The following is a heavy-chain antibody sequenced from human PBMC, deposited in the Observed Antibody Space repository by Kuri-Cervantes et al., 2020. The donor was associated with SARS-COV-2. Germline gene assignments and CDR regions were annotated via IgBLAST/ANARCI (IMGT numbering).Heavy chain of an antibody. J-gene: IGHJ4*02. CDR2: IYYSGST. CDR1: GGSISSGDYY. D-gene: IGHD3-10*01. CDR3: ARHYYGSGSYYAVPVLWSH. V-gene: IGHV4-30-4*08. Sequence: SETLSLTCTVSGGSISSGDYYWSWIRQPPGKGLEWIGYIYYSGSTYYNPSLKSRVTISVDTSKNQFSLKLSSVTAADTAVYYCARHYYGSGSYYAVPVLWSHWGQGTLVTASS.